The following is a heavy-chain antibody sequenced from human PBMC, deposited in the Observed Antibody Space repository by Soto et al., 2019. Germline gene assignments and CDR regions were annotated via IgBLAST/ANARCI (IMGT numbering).Heavy chain of an antibody. D-gene: IGHD5-12*01. Sequence: SEKLSLTCAVSGGSISSGGYSWSWIRQPPGKGLEWIGYIYHSGSTYYNPSLKSRVTISVDRSKNQFSLKLSSVTAADTAVYYCARGSGYDGGYWFDPWGQGTLVTVSS. CDR2: IYHSGST. J-gene: IGHJ5*02. CDR3: ARGSGYDGGYWFDP. V-gene: IGHV4-30-2*01. CDR1: GGSISSGGYS.